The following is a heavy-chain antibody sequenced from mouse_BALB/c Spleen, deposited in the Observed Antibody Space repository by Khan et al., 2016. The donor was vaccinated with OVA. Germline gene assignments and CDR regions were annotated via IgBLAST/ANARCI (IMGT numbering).Heavy chain of an antibody. CDR2: ISSGGTYT. CDR1: GFSFSRYS. Sequence: EVELVESGGDLVRPGGSLKLSCAASGFSFSRYSMSWVRRTPEKRLEWVATISSGGTYTYYSDSVKGRFTISRDNANNTLFLQLSSLRSEDTAIFNGAKDGVYDGDGQGEYWGEGTSVTVSS. V-gene: IGHV5-9-1*01. D-gene: IGHD2-3*01. J-gene: IGHJ4*01. CDR3: AKDGVYDGDGQGEY.